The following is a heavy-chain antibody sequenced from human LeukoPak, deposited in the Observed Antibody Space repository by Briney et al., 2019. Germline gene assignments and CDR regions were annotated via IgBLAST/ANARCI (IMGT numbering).Heavy chain of an antibody. V-gene: IGHV3-7*04. CDR2: INEDGSDK. J-gene: IGHJ6*02. CDR1: GFAFSSSW. CDR3: ARGHYGLLV. Sequence: PGESLRLACAASGFAFSSSWMSWVRQAPGKGLEWVASINEDGSDKYYVDSVKGRFTISRDKAQNSLYLQMNSQRAEDTAIYYCARGHYGLLVWGQGTTVTVSS.